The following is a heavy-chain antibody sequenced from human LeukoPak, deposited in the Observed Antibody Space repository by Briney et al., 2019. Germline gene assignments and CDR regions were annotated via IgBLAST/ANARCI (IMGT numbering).Heavy chain of an antibody. J-gene: IGHJ6*03. D-gene: IGHD3-10*01. V-gene: IGHV3-49*03. CDR2: IRSKAYGGTT. Sequence: GGSLRLSCAASGFTFSDYYMSWIRQAPGKGLEWVGFIRSKAYGGTTEYAASVKGRFTISRDDSKSIAYLQMNSLKTEDTAVYYCTRDRPLHFRGVITYYMDVWGKGTTVTISS. CDR3: TRDRPLHFRGVITYYMDV. CDR1: GFTFSDYY.